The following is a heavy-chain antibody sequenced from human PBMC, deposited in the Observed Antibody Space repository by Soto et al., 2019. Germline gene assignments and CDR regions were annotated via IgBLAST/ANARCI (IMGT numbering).Heavy chain of an antibody. V-gene: IGHV2-5*02. D-gene: IGHD2-15*01. CDR2: IYWDGDQ. CDR1: GMILSTTGVG. Sequence: QITLKESGPTLVKPTQTLTLTCTFSGMILSTTGVGVAWIRQPPGKALEWLAVIYWDGDQRYSPSLRSRLTSFKKSPPSPVGLTITSMDPGDTAPSYCPQTRCGGGSRQSYSSPYYYGVDVGGQGTAVTVSS. CDR3: PQTRCGGGSRQSYSSPYYYGVDV. J-gene: IGHJ6*02.